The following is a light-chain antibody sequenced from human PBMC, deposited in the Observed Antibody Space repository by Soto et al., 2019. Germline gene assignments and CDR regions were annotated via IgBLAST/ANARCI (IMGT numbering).Light chain of an antibody. V-gene: IGKV1-5*03. Sequence: DIQMTQSPSTLSASVGDRVTITCRASQSISSWLAWYQQKPGRAPTLLIYNASSLETGVPSRFSGSGSGTEFTLIISSLKPDDFASYYCQQYGSSSPWTFGQGTKVEIK. CDR3: QQYGSSSPWT. CDR2: NAS. J-gene: IGKJ1*01. CDR1: QSISSW.